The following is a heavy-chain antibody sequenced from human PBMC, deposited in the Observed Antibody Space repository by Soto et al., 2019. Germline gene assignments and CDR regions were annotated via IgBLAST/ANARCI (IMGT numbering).Heavy chain of an antibody. V-gene: IGHV6-1*01. J-gene: IGHJ4*02. CDR2: TYYRSKWYS. CDR3: ARHEAVSGDPLDF. CDR1: GDIVSTNSAA. D-gene: IGHD6-19*01. Sequence: PSETLSLTCAISGDIVSTNSAAWNWVRQSPSRGLEWLGRTYYRSKWYSDYAVSVRGRITINPDTSKNQFSLQLDSVTPEDTAVYFCARHEAVSGDPLDFWGQGILVTVSS.